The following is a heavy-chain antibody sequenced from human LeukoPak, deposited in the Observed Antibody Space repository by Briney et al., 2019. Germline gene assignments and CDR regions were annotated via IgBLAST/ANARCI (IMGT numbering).Heavy chain of an antibody. CDR3: AGGVGATAWFDP. V-gene: IGHV4-59*01. CDR1: GGSISSYY. CDR2: IYYSGST. D-gene: IGHD1-26*01. Sequence: SETLSLTCTVSGGSISSYYWSWIRQPPGKGLEWIGYIYYSGSTNYNPSLKSRVTISVDTSKNQFSLKLSSVTAADTAVYYCAGGVGATAWFDPWGQGTLVTVST. J-gene: IGHJ5*02.